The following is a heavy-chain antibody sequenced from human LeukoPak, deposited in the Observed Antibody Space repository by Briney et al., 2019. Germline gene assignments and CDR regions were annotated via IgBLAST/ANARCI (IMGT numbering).Heavy chain of an antibody. V-gene: IGHV1-69*13. CDR1: GGTFSSYA. D-gene: IGHD5-18*01. CDR3: ARRRIQLWPIGPNYFDY. Sequence: ASVKVSCKASGGTFSSYAISWVRQAPGQGLEWMGGIIPIFGTANYAQKFQGRVTITADESTSTAYMELSSLRSEDTAVYYCARRRIQLWPIGPNYFDYWGQGTLVTVSS. CDR2: IIPIFGTA. J-gene: IGHJ4*02.